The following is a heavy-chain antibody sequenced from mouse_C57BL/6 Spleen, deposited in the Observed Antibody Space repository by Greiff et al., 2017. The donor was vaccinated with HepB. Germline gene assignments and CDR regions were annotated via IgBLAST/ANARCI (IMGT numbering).Heavy chain of an antibody. Sequence: QVQLQQSGAELMKPGASVKLSCKATGYTFTGYWIEWVKQRPGHGLEWIGEILPGSGSTNYNEKFKGTATFTADTSSNTAYMQLSSLTTEDSAIYDGARSPSYYDYEEDAMDYWGQGTSVTVSS. CDR2: ILPGSGST. D-gene: IGHD2-4*01. V-gene: IGHV1-9*01. J-gene: IGHJ4*01. CDR1: GYTFTGYW. CDR3: ARSPSYYDYEEDAMDY.